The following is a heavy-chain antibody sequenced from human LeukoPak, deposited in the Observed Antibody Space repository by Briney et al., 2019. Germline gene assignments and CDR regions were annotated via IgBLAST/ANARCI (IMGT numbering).Heavy chain of an antibody. Sequence: GGSLRLSCAASGFTFSSYSMNWVRQAPGKGLEWVSYISSSSSTIYYADSVKGRFTISRDNAKNSLYLQMNSLRAEDTAVYYCARRRYYDSSGYYDNYLDYWGQGTLGTGS. D-gene: IGHD3-22*01. CDR3: ARRRYYDSSGYYDNYLDY. CDR2: ISSSSSTI. CDR1: GFTFSSYS. J-gene: IGHJ4*01. V-gene: IGHV3-48*04.